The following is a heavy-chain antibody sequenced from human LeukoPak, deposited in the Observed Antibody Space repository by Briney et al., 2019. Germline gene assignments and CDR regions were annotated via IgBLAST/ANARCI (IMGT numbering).Heavy chain of an antibody. CDR3: ARLYGDPARGAFDI. D-gene: IGHD4-17*01. CDR2: IYTNGGA. Sequence: PSETLSLTCTVSGGSVTSGNYYWNWIRQPAGKGLEWIGRIYTNGGASYNPSLKSRVTISVDTSKNQFSLKLSSVTAADTAVYYCARLYGDPARGAFDIWGQGTMVTVSS. CDR1: GGSVTSGNYY. V-gene: IGHV4-61*02. J-gene: IGHJ3*02.